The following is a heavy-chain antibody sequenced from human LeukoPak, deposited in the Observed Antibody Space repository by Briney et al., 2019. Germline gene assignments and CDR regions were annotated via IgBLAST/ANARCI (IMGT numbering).Heavy chain of an antibody. J-gene: IGHJ5*02. CDR2: ISWNSCRI. CDR1: GFTFDDYS. Sequence: GGSLRLSCAASGFTFDDYSMHWVRQAPGKGLEWVSGISWNSCRIGYADSVKRRFTISRDNAKNSLYLQLNSLRAEDTALYYCAKDRRGSQGGWFDPWGQGTLVTVSS. CDR3: AKDRRGSQGGWFDP. D-gene: IGHD3-10*01. V-gene: IGHV3-9*01.